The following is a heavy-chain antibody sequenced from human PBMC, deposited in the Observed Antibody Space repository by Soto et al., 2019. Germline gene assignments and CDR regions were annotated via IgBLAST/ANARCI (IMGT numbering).Heavy chain of an antibody. V-gene: IGHV4-31*03. J-gene: IGHJ3*02. CDR3: ARDHSSSTFSLCRNDAFDI. CDR1: GGSISSGGYY. Sequence: QVQLQESGPGLVKPSQTLSLTCTVSGGSISSGGYYWSWIRQHPGTGLEWIGYIYYSGSTYYNPALKSRGIISVDTSKNQFSLKLSSVTAADTAVYYCARDHSSSTFSLCRNDAFDIWGQGTMVTVSS. D-gene: IGHD6-6*01. CDR2: IYYSGST.